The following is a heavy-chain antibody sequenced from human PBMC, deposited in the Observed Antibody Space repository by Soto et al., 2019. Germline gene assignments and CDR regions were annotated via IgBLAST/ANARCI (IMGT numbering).Heavy chain of an antibody. V-gene: IGHV3-23*01. CDR1: GFTFSSNG. Sequence: EVQVLESGGGLAQPGGSLRLSCATSGFTFSSNGMSWLRQAPGKGLDWVSGISGSGRNTYYADSVKGRFTTSRDNSKNTLFLQMNSLRAEATAVYYCAKNGLGSAQSAIDSWGQGTLVTVSS. D-gene: IGHD6-25*01. CDR3: AKNGLGSAQSAIDS. CDR2: ISGSGRNT. J-gene: IGHJ4*02.